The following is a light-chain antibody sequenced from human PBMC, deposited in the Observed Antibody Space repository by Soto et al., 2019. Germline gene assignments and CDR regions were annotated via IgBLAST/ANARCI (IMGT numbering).Light chain of an antibody. J-gene: IGLJ2*01. Sequence: SYELTQPPSVSVAPGKTARITCGGNNIGSKSVHWYQQKPGQAPVLVIYYDSDRPSGIPERFSGSNSGNTATLTISRVEAGDEADSYCQVWDSSSDHVAFGGGTKLTVL. V-gene: IGLV3-21*04. CDR1: NIGSKS. CDR2: YDS. CDR3: QVWDSSSDHVA.